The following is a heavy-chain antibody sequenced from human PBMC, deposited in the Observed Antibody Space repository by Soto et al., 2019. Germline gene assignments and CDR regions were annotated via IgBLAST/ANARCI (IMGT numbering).Heavy chain of an antibody. Sequence: GGSLRLSCAASGFIFSDYPMSWVRQTPGKGLNWVSAISGSGGGTFYADSVKGRFTIARDNSKNTLYLQMNSLRDEDTAVYYCARDGGGDDWGDYFDNWGRGTLVTVSS. D-gene: IGHD3-16*01. J-gene: IGHJ4*02. CDR3: ARDGGGDDWGDYFDN. V-gene: IGHV3-23*01. CDR2: ISGSGGGT. CDR1: GFIFSDYP.